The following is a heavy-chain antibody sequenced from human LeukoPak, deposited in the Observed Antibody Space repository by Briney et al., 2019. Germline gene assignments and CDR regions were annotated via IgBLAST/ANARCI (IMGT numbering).Heavy chain of an antibody. CDR3: ARAGRYGSGSHTFDY. Sequence: SETLSLTCAVSGGSISSGGYSWSWIRQPPGKGLEWIGYIYHSGSTYYNPSLKSRVTISVDRSKNQFSLKLSSVIAADTAVYYCARAGRYGSGSHTFDYWGQGTLVTVSS. J-gene: IGHJ4*02. D-gene: IGHD3-10*01. CDR2: IYHSGST. CDR1: GGSISSGGYS. V-gene: IGHV4-30-2*01.